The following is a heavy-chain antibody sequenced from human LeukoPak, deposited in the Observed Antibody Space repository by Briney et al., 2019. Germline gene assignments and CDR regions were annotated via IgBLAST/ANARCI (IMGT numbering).Heavy chain of an antibody. J-gene: IGHJ4*02. CDR2: INPSGSFT. CDR3: AKDSRTAMVIPED. V-gene: IGHV3-74*01. D-gene: IGHD5-18*01. CDR1: GFTFSSNW. Sequence: GGSLRLSCAASGFTFSSNWMHWVRQVPGKGLVWVSLINPSGSFTTYADSVKGRFTISRDNSKNTLYLQMNSLRAEDTAVYYCAKDSRTAMVIPEDWGQGTLVTVSS.